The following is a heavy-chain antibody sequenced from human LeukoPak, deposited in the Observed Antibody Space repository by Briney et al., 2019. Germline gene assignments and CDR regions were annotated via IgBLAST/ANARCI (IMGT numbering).Heavy chain of an antibody. D-gene: IGHD5-18*01. J-gene: IGHJ4*02. CDR1: GGSFSGYY. Sequence: SETLSLTCAVYGGSFSGYYWIWIRQPPGKGLEWIWEINRSVSTTYNPSLKSRLTISLDTSKNQFSLQLRSVTAADTGFYFCASSLVRADMVTGIDYWGQGTLVTVSS. V-gene: IGHV4-34*01. CDR2: INRSVST. CDR3: ASSLVRADMVTGIDY.